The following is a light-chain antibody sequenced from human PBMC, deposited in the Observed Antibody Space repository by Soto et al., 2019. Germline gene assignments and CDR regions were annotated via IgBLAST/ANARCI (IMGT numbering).Light chain of an antibody. CDR1: QSISSW. J-gene: IGKJ3*01. Sequence: DIQMTQSPSTLSASVGDRVTITCRASQSISSWLAWYQQKPGKAPKVLIYKASSLESGVPSRFSGSGSGTEFTLTISSLQPDDFATYYCQQYNSYLFTFGSGTKVDIK. V-gene: IGKV1-5*03. CDR3: QQYNSYLFT. CDR2: KAS.